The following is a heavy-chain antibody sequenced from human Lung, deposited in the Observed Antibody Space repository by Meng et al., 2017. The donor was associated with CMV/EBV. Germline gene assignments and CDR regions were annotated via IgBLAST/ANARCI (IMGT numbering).Heavy chain of an antibody. CDR2: IHYSGST. D-gene: IGHD3-22*01. J-gene: IGHJ3*02. V-gene: IGHV4-59*01. CDR3: AIGGRYDASARYYLDAYAI. Sequence: SXTLSLTCTISGGSISSYYWSWIRQPPGKGLEWIGHIHYSGSTNYNPSLKSRVTVSADTSKNQFSLKLRSVTAADTAVYYCAIGGRYDASARYYLDAYAIWGQW. CDR1: GGSISSYY.